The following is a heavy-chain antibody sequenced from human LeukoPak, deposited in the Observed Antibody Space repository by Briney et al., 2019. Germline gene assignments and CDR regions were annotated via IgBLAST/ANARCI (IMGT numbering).Heavy chain of an antibody. D-gene: IGHD1-26*01. CDR1: GGSISSYY. CDR3: ARDASGSYGIYYFDY. V-gene: IGHV4-59*01. J-gene: IGHJ4*02. CDR2: IYYSGST. Sequence: SETLSLTCTVSGGSISSYYWSWIRQPPGKGLEWIGYIYYSGSTNYNPSLKSRVTISVDTSKNQFSLKLSSVTAADTAVYYCARDASGSYGIYYFDYRGQGTLVTVSS.